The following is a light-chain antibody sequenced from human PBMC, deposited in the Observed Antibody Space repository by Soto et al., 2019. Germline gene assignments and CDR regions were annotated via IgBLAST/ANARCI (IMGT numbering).Light chain of an antibody. V-gene: IGKV3-11*01. CDR1: QSVSSY. Sequence: EIVLTQSPATLSLSPGEIATLYCSASQSVSSYLALYQQKPGQAPRLLIYDASNRATGIPARFSGSGSGTDFTLTISSLEPEDFAVYYCQQRSNWPPITFGQGTRLEIK. J-gene: IGKJ5*01. CDR3: QQRSNWPPIT. CDR2: DAS.